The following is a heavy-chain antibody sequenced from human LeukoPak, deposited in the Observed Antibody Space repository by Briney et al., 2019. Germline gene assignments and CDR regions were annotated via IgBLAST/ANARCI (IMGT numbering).Heavy chain of an antibody. CDR2: MNPYTGKT. CDR1: GYTFTNFD. D-gene: IGHD3-22*01. V-gene: IGHV1-8*03. CDR3: ARAPIPYYYDSSAYYSDY. J-gene: IGHJ4*02. Sequence: ASVKVSCKASGYTFTNFDINWVRQATGQGLEWLGWMNPYTGKTGYAQKFQGRVTFTGDTSIRTAYMEVSSLTSEDTAVYYCARAPIPYYYDSSAYYSDYWGQGTLVTVSS.